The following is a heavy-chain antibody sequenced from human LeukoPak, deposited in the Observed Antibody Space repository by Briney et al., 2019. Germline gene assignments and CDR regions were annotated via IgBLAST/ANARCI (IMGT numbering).Heavy chain of an antibody. CDR1: GFTFSSYE. J-gene: IGHJ3*02. D-gene: IGHD5-18*01. Sequence: PGGSLRLSCAASGFTFSSYEMNWVRQAPGKGLEWVSYISSSGSTIYYADSVKGRFTISRDNAKNSLYLQMNSLRAEDTAVYYCARAQLWPRGAFDIWGQGTMVTVSS. V-gene: IGHV3-48*03. CDR2: ISSSGSTI. CDR3: ARAQLWPRGAFDI.